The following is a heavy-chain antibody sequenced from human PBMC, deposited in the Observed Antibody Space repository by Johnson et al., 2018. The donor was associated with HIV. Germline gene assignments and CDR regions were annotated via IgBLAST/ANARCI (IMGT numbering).Heavy chain of an antibody. Sequence: QLVESGGGLVKPGGSLRLSCAASGFTFGDYYMTWIRQAPGKGLEWVSYISSSGNTIYYADSVQGRFTISRDNAKNSLYLQMNSLRAEDTAVYYCARDLRGANWHDVFNIWGQGTMVTVSS. J-gene: IGHJ3*02. CDR3: ARDLRGANWHDVFNI. V-gene: IGHV3-11*04. D-gene: IGHD1-26*01. CDR2: ISSSGNTI. CDR1: GFTFGDYY.